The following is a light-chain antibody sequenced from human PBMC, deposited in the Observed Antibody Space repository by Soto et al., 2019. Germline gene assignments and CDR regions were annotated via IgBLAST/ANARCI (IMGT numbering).Light chain of an antibody. CDR1: SSDVGGYNY. CDR3: SSYTSSSTV. CDR2: GVS. V-gene: IGLV2-14*01. J-gene: IGLJ2*01. Sequence: QPVLTQPASVSGSPGQSITISCTGTSSDVGGYNYVSWYQQHPGKAPKLMIYGVSNRPSGVSNRFSGSKSGNTASLTISGLQAEDEADYYCSSYTSSSTVFGGGTKLTVL.